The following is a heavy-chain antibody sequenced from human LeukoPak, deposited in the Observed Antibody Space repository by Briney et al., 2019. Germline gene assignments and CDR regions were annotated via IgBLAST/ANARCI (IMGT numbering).Heavy chain of an antibody. Sequence: GGSLRLSCAASGFTFDDYGMSWVRQAPGKGQEWVSGINWNGGSTGYADSVKGRFTISRDNAKNSLYLQMNSLRAEDTALYYCARDQYSSGWYGPGDYWGQGTLVTVSS. CDR2: INWNGGST. D-gene: IGHD6-19*01. CDR1: GFTFDDYG. CDR3: ARDQYSSGWYGPGDY. V-gene: IGHV3-20*04. J-gene: IGHJ4*02.